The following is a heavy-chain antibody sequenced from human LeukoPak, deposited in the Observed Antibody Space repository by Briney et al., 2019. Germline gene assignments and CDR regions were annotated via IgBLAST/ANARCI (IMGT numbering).Heavy chain of an antibody. V-gene: IGHV1-2*02. CDR1: GYTFTGYY. Sequence: ASVKASCKASGYTFTGYYMHWVRQAPGQGLEWMGWINPNSGGTNYAQKFQGRVTMTRDTSISTAYMELSRLRSDDTAVYYCASPGRGYSYGLDAFDIWGQGTMVTVSS. CDR2: INPNSGGT. J-gene: IGHJ3*02. CDR3: ASPGRGYSYGLDAFDI. D-gene: IGHD5-18*01.